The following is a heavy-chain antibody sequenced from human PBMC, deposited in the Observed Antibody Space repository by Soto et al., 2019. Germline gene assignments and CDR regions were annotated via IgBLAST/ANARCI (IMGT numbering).Heavy chain of an antibody. CDR3: AKDSGGIFGVTDY. CDR2: IWYDGSNK. Sequence: GGCLRLSCAAAGFAFSSYGMHWVRQAPGKGLEWVAVIWYDGSNKYYADSVKGRFTISRDNSKNTLYLQMNSLRAEDTAVYYCAKDSGGIFGVTDYWGQGTLVTVSS. J-gene: IGHJ4*02. D-gene: IGHD3-3*01. CDR1: GFAFSSYG. V-gene: IGHV3-30*02.